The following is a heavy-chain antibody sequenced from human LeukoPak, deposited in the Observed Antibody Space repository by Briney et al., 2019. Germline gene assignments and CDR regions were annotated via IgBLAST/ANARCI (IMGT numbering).Heavy chain of an antibody. CDR3: ARRRIPATITGSKLSSRFDT. CDR1: GESFVGYY. J-gene: IGHJ1*01. V-gene: IGHV4-34*01. D-gene: IGHD5-12*01. Sequence: SETLSLTCAVYGESFVGYYWAWIRQPPGKGLEWIGEIDYTRSTNYNPSLKSRIKMSVDTSKNQFSVNLNSVTAADTAFYYCARRRIPATITGSKLSSRFDTWGQGTLVTVSS. CDR2: IDYTRST.